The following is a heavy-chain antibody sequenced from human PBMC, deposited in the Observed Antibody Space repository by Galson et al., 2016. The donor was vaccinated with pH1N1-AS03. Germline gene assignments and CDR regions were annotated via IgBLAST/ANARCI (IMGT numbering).Heavy chain of an antibody. CDR2: ISYSGTI. Sequence: ETLSLTCSVSGGSITSSSYCWGWIRQPPGKGLEWIGTISYSGTIYYRPSLKSRVTMSVDASKNQFSLSLISLTAAYTAVYYCARRLREVQNGVVFDVWGQGTMVTVSS. CDR3: ARRLREVQNGVVFDV. V-gene: IGHV4-39*01. CDR1: GGSITSSSYC. D-gene: IGHD3-16*01. J-gene: IGHJ3*01.